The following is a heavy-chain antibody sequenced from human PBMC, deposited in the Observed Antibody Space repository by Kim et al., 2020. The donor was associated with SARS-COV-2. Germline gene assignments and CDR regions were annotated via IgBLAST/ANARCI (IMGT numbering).Heavy chain of an antibody. CDR1: GFTFSSIW. D-gene: IGHD1-7*01. CDR3: TTAFSENYVN. CDR2: INSDGGKT. V-gene: IGHV3-74*01. J-gene: IGHJ4*02. Sequence: GGSLRLSCAASGFTFSSIWMHWVRQTPGKGLVWVSAINSDGGKTSYADSVRGRFTISRDNAKNSLYLVMNSLSAEDTAMYYCTTAFSENYVNWGQGIPVTVSS.